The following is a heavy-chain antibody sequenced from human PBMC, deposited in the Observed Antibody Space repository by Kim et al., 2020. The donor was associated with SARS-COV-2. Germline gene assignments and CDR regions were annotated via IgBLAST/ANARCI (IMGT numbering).Heavy chain of an antibody. CDR3: AKGTGIGYSYGFGMDV. J-gene: IGHJ6*02. CDR2: ISWNSGSI. V-gene: IGHV3-9*01. CDR1: GFTFDDYA. D-gene: IGHD5-18*01. Sequence: GGSLRLFCAASGFTFDDYAMHWVRQAPGKGLEWVSGISWNSGSIGYADSVKGRFTISRDNAKNSLYLQMNSLRAEDTALYYCAKGTGIGYSYGFGMDVWGQGTTVTVSS.